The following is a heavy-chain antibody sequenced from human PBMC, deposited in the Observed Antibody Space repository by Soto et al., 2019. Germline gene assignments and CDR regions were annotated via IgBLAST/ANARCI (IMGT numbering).Heavy chain of an antibody. Sequence: GGSLRLSCAASGFTFSSYSMNWVRQAPGKGLEWVSYISSSSSTIYYADSVKGRFTISRDNAKNSLYLQMNSLRAEDTAVYYCARDGIAVAGTGFYYYYYMDVWGKGTTVTVSS. V-gene: IGHV3-48*01. CDR1: GFTFSSYS. CDR3: ARDGIAVAGTGFYYYYYMDV. CDR2: ISSSSSTI. J-gene: IGHJ6*03. D-gene: IGHD6-19*01.